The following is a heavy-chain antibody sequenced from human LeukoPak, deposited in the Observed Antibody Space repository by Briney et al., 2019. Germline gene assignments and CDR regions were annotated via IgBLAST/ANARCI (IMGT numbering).Heavy chain of an antibody. CDR2: IYYSGST. Sequence: PSETLSLTCTVSGASISSGDYYWSWIRQPPGKGLEWIGSIYYSGSTYYNPSLKSRITISIDTSKNQFSLKLSSVTAADTAVYYCARGSLVVVVDWFDPWGQGTLVTVSS. J-gene: IGHJ5*02. V-gene: IGHV4-30-4*01. CDR3: ARGSLVVVVDWFDP. D-gene: IGHD2-2*01. CDR1: GASISSGDYY.